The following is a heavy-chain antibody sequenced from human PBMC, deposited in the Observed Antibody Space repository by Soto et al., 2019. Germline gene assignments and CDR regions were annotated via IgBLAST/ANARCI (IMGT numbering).Heavy chain of an antibody. V-gene: IGHV3-23*01. CDR3: AKGPRGGYSGYDYY. CDR2: ISGSGGST. CDR1: GFTFSSYA. J-gene: IGHJ4*02. D-gene: IGHD5-12*01. Sequence: EVQLLESVGGLVQPGGSLRLSCAASGFTFSSYAMSWVRQAPGKGLEWVSAISGSGGSTYYADSVKGRFTISRDNSKNTLYLQMNSLRAEDTAVYYCAKGPRGGYSGYDYYWGQGTLVTVSS.